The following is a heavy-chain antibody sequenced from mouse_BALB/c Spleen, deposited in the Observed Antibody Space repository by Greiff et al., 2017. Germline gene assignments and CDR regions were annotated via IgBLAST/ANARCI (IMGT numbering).Heavy chain of an antibody. CDR2: ISYDGSN. CDR1: GYSITSGYY. Sequence: EVQLQESGPGLVKPSQSLSLTCSVTGYSITSGYYWNWIRQFPGNKLEWMGYISYDGSNNYNPSLKNRISITRDTSKNQFFLKLNSVTTEDTATYYCARGLWSHYAMDYWGQGTSVTVSS. V-gene: IGHV3-6*02. D-gene: IGHD1-1*02. J-gene: IGHJ4*01. CDR3: ARGLWSHYAMDY.